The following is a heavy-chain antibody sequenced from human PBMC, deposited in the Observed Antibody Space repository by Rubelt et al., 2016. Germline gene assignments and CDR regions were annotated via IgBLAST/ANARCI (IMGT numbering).Heavy chain of an antibody. V-gene: IGHV4-39*01. CDR3: ARTYRYYSDY. Sequence: QLQLQESGPGLVKPSETLSLTCTVSGGSISSSSYYWGWIRQPPGKGLEWIGSIYYSGRTSSNPSLKSRVTISVNTSKNQFSLKLSSVTAADTAVYYCARTYRYYSDYWGQGTLVTVSS. D-gene: IGHD1-26*01. CDR2: IYYSGRT. CDR1: GGSISSSSYY. J-gene: IGHJ4*02.